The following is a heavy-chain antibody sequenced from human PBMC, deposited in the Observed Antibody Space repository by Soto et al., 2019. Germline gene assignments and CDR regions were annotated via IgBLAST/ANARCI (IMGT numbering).Heavy chain of an antibody. J-gene: IGHJ3*02. CDR1: GFSFSSYW. V-gene: IGHV3-7*01. Sequence: GGSLRLSCGDSGFSFSSYWMSWVRQAPGKGLEWVANMNQGGSEINYVDSVRGRFTISRDNAKNLLYLQMNSLRVEDTAVYHCARDRGYSTFDIWGQGTMVTVSS. CDR2: MNQGGSEI. D-gene: IGHD2-2*01. CDR3: ARDRGYSTFDI.